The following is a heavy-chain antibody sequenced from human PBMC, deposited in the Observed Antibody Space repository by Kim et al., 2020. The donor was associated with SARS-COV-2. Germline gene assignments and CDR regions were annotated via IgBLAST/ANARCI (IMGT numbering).Heavy chain of an antibody. V-gene: IGHV4-59*01. Sequence: LKSRVTISVDTSKNQFSLKLSSVTAADTAVYYCASWGSYYDSSGHRGFDYWGQGTLVTVSS. CDR3: ASWGSYYDSSGHRGFDY. D-gene: IGHD3-22*01. J-gene: IGHJ4*02.